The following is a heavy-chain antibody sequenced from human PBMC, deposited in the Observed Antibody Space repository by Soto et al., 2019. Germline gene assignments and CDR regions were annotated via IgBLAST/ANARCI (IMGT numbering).Heavy chain of an antibody. V-gene: IGHV4-30-4*01. CDR1: GGSIRSSDYY. CDR2: IDYSGSA. D-gene: IGHD5-18*01. Sequence: KTSETLSLTCSVSGGSIRSSDYYWTWIRQPPEKGLEWIGFIDYSGSAYHNPSLKSRLTLSVDTSKNQFSLTLGSMTAADTAVYFCARELTGYSYGPGEVYWGPGTLVTVSS. CDR3: ARELTGYSYGPGEVY. J-gene: IGHJ4*02.